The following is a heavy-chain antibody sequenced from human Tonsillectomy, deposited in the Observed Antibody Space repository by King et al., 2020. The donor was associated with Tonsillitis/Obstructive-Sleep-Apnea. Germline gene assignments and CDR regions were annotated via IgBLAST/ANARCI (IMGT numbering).Heavy chain of an antibody. CDR2: IRSDGTAA. CDR3: ATLPGV. J-gene: IGHJ6*04. Sequence: VQLVESGGGLVKPGGSLRLSCAASGFTFSRSWMHWVRQGPGKGLVWVSRIRSDGTAANYADSVRGRFTISRDNAKNTLYLQMNSLRAEDTAVYYCATLPGVWGKGTTVTVSS. V-gene: IGHV3-74*01. CDR1: GFTFSRSW. D-gene: IGHD2-2*01.